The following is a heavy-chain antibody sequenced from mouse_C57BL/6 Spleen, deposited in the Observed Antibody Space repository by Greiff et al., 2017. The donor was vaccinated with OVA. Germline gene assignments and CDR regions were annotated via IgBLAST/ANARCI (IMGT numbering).Heavy chain of an antibody. CDR1: GYSFTGYF. CDR3: ARAEFDYYAMDY. CDR2: INPYNGDT. J-gene: IGHJ4*01. Sequence: VHVKQSGPELVKPGDSVKISCKASGYSFTGYFMNWVMQSHGKSLEWIGRINPYNGDTFYNQKFKGKATLTVDKSSSTAHMELRSLTSEDSAVYYCARAEFDYYAMDYWGQGTSVTVSS. V-gene: IGHV1-20*01.